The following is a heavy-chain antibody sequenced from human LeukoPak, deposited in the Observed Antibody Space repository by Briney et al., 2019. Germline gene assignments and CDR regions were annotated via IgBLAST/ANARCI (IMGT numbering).Heavy chain of an antibody. CDR1: GYNFPDYW. J-gene: IGHJ4*02. CDR3: ARLGGFDNFDTGIADY. Sequence: PGESLKISCKGSGYNFPDYWIGWVRQMPGKGPEWMGIIYPQDSDTLYSPSFQGQVTISVDKSSGTAFLQWHSLQASDSAMYYCARLGGFDNFDTGIADYWGQGTPVIVSS. D-gene: IGHD3-22*01. CDR2: IYPQDSDT. V-gene: IGHV5-51*01.